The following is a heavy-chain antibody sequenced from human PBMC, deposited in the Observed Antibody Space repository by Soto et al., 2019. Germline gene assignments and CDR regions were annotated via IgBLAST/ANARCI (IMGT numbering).Heavy chain of an antibody. D-gene: IGHD2-15*01. V-gene: IGHV3-23*01. CDR3: AKDGTTGGQHYYGMEV. CDR1: GFTFSDYV. J-gene: IGHJ6*02. CDR2: IGRGDDK. Sequence: PGWSLRLSCEASGFTFSDYVMNLVRQGPGKGLEWVSTIGRGDDKYYADSVKGRFTISRDTSKNTLFLQMNSLRAEDTALYFCAKDGTTGGQHYYGMEVWGQGTKVTVSS.